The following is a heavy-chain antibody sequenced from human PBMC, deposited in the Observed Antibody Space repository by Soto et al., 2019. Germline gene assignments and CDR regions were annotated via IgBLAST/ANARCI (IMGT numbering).Heavy chain of an antibody. J-gene: IGHJ5*02. Sequence: GGSLRLSCAASGFTFSSYWMHWVRQAPGKGLVWVSRINSDGSSTSYADSVKGRFTISRDNAKNTLYLQMNSLRAEDTAVYYCARGGIAAAGTQGFDPWGQGTLVTVSS. D-gene: IGHD6-13*01. CDR3: ARGGIAAAGTQGFDP. CDR2: INSDGSST. V-gene: IGHV3-74*01. CDR1: GFTFSSYW.